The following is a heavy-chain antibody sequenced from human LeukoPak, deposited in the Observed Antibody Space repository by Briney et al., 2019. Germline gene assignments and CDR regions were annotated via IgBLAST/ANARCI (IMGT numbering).Heavy chain of an antibody. J-gene: IGHJ4*02. Sequence: SVKVSCKASGGTFSSYAISWVRQAPGQGLEWMGGIIPIFGTANYAQKFQGRVTITADESTSTAYMELSSLRSEDTAVYYCARVELECTPYFDYWGQGTLVTVSS. V-gene: IGHV1-69*01. CDR2: IIPIFGTA. CDR3: ARVELECTPYFDY. D-gene: IGHD1-1*01. CDR1: GGTFSSYA.